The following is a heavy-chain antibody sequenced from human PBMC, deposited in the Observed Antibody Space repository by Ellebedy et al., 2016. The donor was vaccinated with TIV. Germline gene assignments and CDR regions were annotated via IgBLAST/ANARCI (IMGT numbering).Heavy chain of an antibody. Sequence: GESLKISCAASGFTFSSYSMNWVRQAPGKGLEWVSAISGSGGSTYYADSVKGRFTISRDNSKNTLYLQMNSLRAEDTAVYYCAKYYDSSVSYYFDYWGQGTLVTVSS. CDR3: AKYYDSSVSYYFDY. CDR2: ISGSGGST. V-gene: IGHV3-23*01. D-gene: IGHD3-22*01. CDR1: GFTFSSYS. J-gene: IGHJ4*02.